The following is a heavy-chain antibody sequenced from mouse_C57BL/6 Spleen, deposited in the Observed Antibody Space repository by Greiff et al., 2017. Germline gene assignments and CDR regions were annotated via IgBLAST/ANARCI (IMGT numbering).Heavy chain of an antibody. Sequence: EVQGVESGGGLVKPGGSLKLSCAASGFTFSDYGMHWVRQAPEKGLEWVAYISSGSSTIYYAEALKGRFTISRDNAKNTLFLQLTSLRSEDTAMYYCARGGGLLFDYWGQGTTLTVSS. CDR2: ISSGSSTI. J-gene: IGHJ2*01. V-gene: IGHV5-17*01. CDR3: ARGGGLLFDY. CDR1: GFTFSDYG. D-gene: IGHD1-1*01.